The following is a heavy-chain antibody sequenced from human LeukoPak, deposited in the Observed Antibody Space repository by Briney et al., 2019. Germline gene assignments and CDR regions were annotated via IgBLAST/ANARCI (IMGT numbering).Heavy chain of an antibody. D-gene: IGHD3-16*02. CDR3: AREFRDDYVWGSYRYTPLTFDY. V-gene: IGHV3-74*01. J-gene: IGHJ4*02. CDR2: INSDGSST. CDR1: GFTFSIYW. Sequence: PGGSLRLSCAASGFTFSIYWMHWVRQAPGKGLVWVSRINSDGSSTSYADSVKGRFTISRDNAKNTLYLQMNSLRAEDTAVYYCAREFRDDYVWGSYRYTPLTFDYWGQGTLVTVSS.